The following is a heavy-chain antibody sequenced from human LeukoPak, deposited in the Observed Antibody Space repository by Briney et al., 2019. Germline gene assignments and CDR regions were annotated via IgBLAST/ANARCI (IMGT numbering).Heavy chain of an antibody. V-gene: IGHV3-23*01. J-gene: IGHJ6*02. CDR3: ARDLYSSSWSDGMDV. CDR2: ISGSGGST. Sequence: GGSLRLSCVASGFTFSSYAMSWVRQAPGKGLEWVSAISGSGGSTYYADSVKGRFAISRDNSKNTLYLQMNSLRAEDTAVYYCARDLYSSSWSDGMDVWGQGTTVTVSS. CDR1: GFTFSSYA. D-gene: IGHD6-13*01.